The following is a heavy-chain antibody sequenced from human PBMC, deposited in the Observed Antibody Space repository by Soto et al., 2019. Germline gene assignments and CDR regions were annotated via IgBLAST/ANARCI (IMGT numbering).Heavy chain of an antibody. J-gene: IGHJ6*02. CDR1: GYTFTSYT. V-gene: IGHV1-3*01. CDR2: INPGTGDT. Sequence: ASVKVSCKTSGYTFTSYTIPWVRQAPGQSLEWMGWINPGTGDTRYSQKFQGRVTIIRDTSARTAYMELSSLRSEDTAVYYCAREGGHGTRIQYYRMEIWGQGTTVTVSS. CDR3: AREGGHGTRIQYYRMEI. D-gene: IGHD1-1*01.